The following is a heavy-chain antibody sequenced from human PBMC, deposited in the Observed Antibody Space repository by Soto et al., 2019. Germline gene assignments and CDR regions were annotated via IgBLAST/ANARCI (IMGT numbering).Heavy chain of an antibody. Sequence: EVQLLESGGGLTQPGGSLRLSCEVSGFTFRKYVMTWVRQAPGKGLEWVSSHSSTGGSTYYADSVKGRFTVSRDNSKKPLFPQMNSLRAEHTAIYYCAKAQAFLEWIAHGGLDVWGPGTTVAGSS. V-gene: IGHV3-23*01. CDR1: GFTFRKYV. D-gene: IGHD3-3*02. CDR2: HSSTGGST. J-gene: IGHJ6*02. CDR3: AKAQAFLEWIAHGGLDV.